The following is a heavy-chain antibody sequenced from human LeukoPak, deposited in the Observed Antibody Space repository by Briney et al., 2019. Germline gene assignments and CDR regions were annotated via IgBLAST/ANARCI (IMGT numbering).Heavy chain of an antibody. D-gene: IGHD3-9*01. CDR2: ITGSGDTT. V-gene: IGHV3-23*01. CDR1: GFIFRHYA. Sequence: GASLRLSRAASGFIFRHYAMSWVRQAPGRALERVSAITGSGDTTYYADSVKGRFTISRDNSKNTLYVEMNTLRAEDTAVYYCAKWGDYDILTGYYVSDFWGQGTLVTVSS. CDR3: AKWGDYDILTGYYVSDF. J-gene: IGHJ4*02.